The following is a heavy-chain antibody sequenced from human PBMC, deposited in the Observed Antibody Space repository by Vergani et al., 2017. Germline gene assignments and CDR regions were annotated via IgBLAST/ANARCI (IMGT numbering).Heavy chain of an antibody. V-gene: IGHV3-48*03. CDR3: ARHGAGVVVPAASPYYYYGMDV. CDR2: ISSSGSTI. Sequence: EVQLVESGGGLVQPGGSLRLSCAASGFTFSSYEMNWVRQAPGKGLEWVSYISSSGSTIYYADSVKGRFTISRDNAKNSLYLQMNSLRAEDTAVYYCARHGAGVVVPAASPYYYYGMDVWGQGTTVTVSS. D-gene: IGHD2-2*01. J-gene: IGHJ6*02. CDR1: GFTFSSYE.